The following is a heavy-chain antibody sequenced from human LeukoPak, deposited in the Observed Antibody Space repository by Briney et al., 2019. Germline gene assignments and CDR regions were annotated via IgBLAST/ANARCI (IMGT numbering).Heavy chain of an antibody. J-gene: IGHJ4*02. CDR3: ARVLAAAGTALDY. Sequence: GGSLRLSCAASGFTFSRYAMHWVRQAPGKGLEYVSAISSNGGSTYYANSVKGRFTISRDNSKNTLYLQMGSLRAEDMAVYYCARVLAAAGTALDYWGQGTLVTVSS. V-gene: IGHV3-64*01. CDR1: GFTFSRYA. D-gene: IGHD6-13*01. CDR2: ISSNGGST.